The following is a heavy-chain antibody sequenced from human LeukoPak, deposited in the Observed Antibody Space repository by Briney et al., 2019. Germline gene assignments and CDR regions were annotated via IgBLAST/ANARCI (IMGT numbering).Heavy chain of an antibody. Sequence: SETLSLTCTVSGGSISSYYWSWIRQPPGKGLEWIGYIYYSGSTNYNPSLKSRVTISVDTSKNQFSLKLSSVTAADTAVYYCARDGAAALSAFDIWGQGTMVTVSS. CDR2: IYYSGST. CDR1: GGSISSYY. D-gene: IGHD4/OR15-4a*01. CDR3: ARDGAAALSAFDI. V-gene: IGHV4-59*01. J-gene: IGHJ3*02.